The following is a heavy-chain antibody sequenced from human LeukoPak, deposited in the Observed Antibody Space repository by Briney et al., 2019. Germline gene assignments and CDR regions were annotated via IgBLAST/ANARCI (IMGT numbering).Heavy chain of an antibody. Sequence: ASVKVSCKASGYTFTSYGISWVRQAPGQGRDGMGWISAYNGNTNYAQKLQGRVTMTTDTSTSTAYMELRSLRSDDTAVYYCARDRSYDILTGYLTNTFDYWGQGTLVTVSS. CDR1: GYTFTSYG. CDR2: ISAYNGNT. D-gene: IGHD3-9*01. CDR3: ARDRSYDILTGYLTNTFDY. V-gene: IGHV1-18*01. J-gene: IGHJ4*02.